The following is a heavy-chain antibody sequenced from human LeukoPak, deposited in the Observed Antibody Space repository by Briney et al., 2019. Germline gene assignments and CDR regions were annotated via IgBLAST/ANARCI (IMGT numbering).Heavy chain of an antibody. D-gene: IGHD3-22*01. J-gene: IGHJ4*02. Sequence: ASVKVSCKAFGYTFTSYDINWVRQATGQGLEWMGWMNPNSGNTGYAQKFQGRVTITRNTSISTAYMELSSLRSEDTAVYYCARGRRSSGYYSIDYWGQGTLVTVSS. V-gene: IGHV1-8*03. CDR3: ARGRRSSGYYSIDY. CDR2: MNPNSGNT. CDR1: GYTFTSYD.